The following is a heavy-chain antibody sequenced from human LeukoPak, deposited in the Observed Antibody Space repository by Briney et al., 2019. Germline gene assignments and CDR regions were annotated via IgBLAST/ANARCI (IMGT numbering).Heavy chain of an antibody. D-gene: IGHD3-9*01. J-gene: IGHJ3*02. CDR1: GFTFSSYW. CDR2: IKLDGSEK. Sequence: GGSLGLSSAASGFTFSSYWMSWVRQAPGKGLEWVATIKLDGSEKYYVDSVKGRFTISRDNAKNSLYLQMNSLRAEDTAVYYCARDRSDILTGYNDAFDIWGQGTMVTVSS. CDR3: ARDRSDILTGYNDAFDI. V-gene: IGHV3-7*01.